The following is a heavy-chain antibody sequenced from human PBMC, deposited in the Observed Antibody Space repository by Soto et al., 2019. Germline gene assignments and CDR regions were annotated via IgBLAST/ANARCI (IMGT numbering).Heavy chain of an antibody. Sequence: ASVKVSCKASGYTFTSYYMHWVRQAPGQGLEWIGIINPSGGSTSYAQKFQGRVTMTGDTSTGTVYMELSSLRSEDTAVYYCARDPDITIFGVVNRPYYYGMDVWGQGTTVTVSS. CDR2: INPSGGST. CDR3: ARDPDITIFGVVNRPYYYGMDV. V-gene: IGHV1-46*01. D-gene: IGHD3-3*01. CDR1: GYTFTSYY. J-gene: IGHJ6*02.